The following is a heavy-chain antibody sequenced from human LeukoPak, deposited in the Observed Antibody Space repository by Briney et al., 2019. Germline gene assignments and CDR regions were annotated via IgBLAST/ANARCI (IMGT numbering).Heavy chain of an antibody. J-gene: IGHJ4*02. CDR2: INPNSGGT. CDR3: ARGEEYSYGFNYFDY. D-gene: IGHD5-18*01. CDR1: GYTFTGYY. V-gene: IGHV1-2*06. Sequence: GASVKVSCKASGYTFTGYYMHWVRQAPGQGLEWMGRINPNSGGTNYAQKFQGRVTMTRDVSISTAYMELSRLRSDDTAVYYCARGEEYSYGFNYFDYWGQGTLVTVSS.